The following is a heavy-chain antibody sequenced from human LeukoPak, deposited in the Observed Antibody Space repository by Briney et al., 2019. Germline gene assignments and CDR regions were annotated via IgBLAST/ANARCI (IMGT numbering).Heavy chain of an antibody. V-gene: IGHV4-39*01. J-gene: IGHJ5*02. CDR3: ARRGGSYVRWFDP. CDR1: GGSISSSSYY. CDR2: IYYSGST. D-gene: IGHD1-26*01. Sequence: SETLSLTCTVSGGSISSSSYYWGWIRQPPGKGLEWIGSIYYSGSTYYNPSLKSRVTISVDTTKNQFSLKLSPVTAADTAVYYCARRGGSYVRWFDPWGQGTLVTVSS.